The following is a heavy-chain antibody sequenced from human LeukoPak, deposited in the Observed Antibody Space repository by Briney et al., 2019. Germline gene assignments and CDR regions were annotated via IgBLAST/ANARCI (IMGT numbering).Heavy chain of an antibody. CDR3: TTDGNYSDRGY. D-gene: IGHD1-7*01. CDR2: IRYDGSNK. Sequence: GGSLRLSCAASRFTFSSYDIHWVRQAPGKGLQWVPFIRYDGSNKYFADSVKGRFTISRDNAKNSLYLQMNSLKTEDTAVYYCTTDGNYSDRGYWGQGTLVTVSS. V-gene: IGHV3-30*02. CDR1: RFTFSSYD. J-gene: IGHJ4*02.